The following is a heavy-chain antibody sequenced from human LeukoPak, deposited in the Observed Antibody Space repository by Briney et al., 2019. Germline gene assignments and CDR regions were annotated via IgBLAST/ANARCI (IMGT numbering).Heavy chain of an antibody. CDR1: GGSISSSSYY. Sequence: SETLSLTCTVSGGSISSSSYYWGWIRQPPGKGLEWIGSIYYSGSTYYNPSLKSRVTISVDTSKNQFSLKLSSVTAADTAVYYCARGVRPTYFYDSSPNFDYWGQGTLVTVSS. V-gene: IGHV4-39*07. CDR3: ARGVRPTYFYDSSPNFDY. CDR2: IYYSGST. D-gene: IGHD3-22*01. J-gene: IGHJ4*02.